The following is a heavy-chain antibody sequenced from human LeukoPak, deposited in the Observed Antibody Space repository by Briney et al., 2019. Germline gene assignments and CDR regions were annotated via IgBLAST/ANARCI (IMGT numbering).Heavy chain of an antibody. D-gene: IGHD3-16*01. CDR1: GYTFTSYG. V-gene: IGHV1-18*01. CDR3: ARGGSYSGSIGIDY. Sequence: VASVKVSCKSSGYTFTSYGISWVRQAPGQGLEWMEWISAYNGNTNYAQKLQGRVTMTTDTSTSTVYMELRSLRSDDTAVYYCARGGSYSGSIGIDYWGQGTLVTVSS. J-gene: IGHJ4*02. CDR2: ISAYNGNT.